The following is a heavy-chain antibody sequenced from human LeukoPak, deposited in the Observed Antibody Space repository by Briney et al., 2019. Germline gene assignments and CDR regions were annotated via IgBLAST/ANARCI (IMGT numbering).Heavy chain of an antibody. D-gene: IGHD3-3*01. CDR1: GFTFSSYW. Sequence: GGSQRLSCTASGFTFSSYWMHWVRQAPGKGLVWVPRINTDGSSTSYADSVKGRFTISRDNAKNTLYLQMNSLTAEDTAVFYCARDLVPQADRFLVPFDPWGQGTLVTVSS. CDR2: INTDGSST. V-gene: IGHV3-74*01. J-gene: IGHJ5*02. CDR3: ARDLVPQADRFLVPFDP.